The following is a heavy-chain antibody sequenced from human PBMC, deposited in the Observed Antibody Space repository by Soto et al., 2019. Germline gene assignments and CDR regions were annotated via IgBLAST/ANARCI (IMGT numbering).Heavy chain of an antibody. Sequence: PGGSLRLSCAASGFTFDDYAMHWVRQAPGKGLEWVSGISWNSSSIGYADSVKGRFTISRDNAKNSLYLQMNSLRAEDTALYYCARSGLWFGYYYYYMDVWGKGTTVTVSS. V-gene: IGHV3-9*01. CDR1: GFTFDDYA. J-gene: IGHJ6*03. D-gene: IGHD3-10*01. CDR3: ARSGLWFGYYYYYMDV. CDR2: ISWNSSSI.